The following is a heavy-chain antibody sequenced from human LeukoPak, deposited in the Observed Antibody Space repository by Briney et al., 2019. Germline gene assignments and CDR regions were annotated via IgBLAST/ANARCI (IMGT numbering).Heavy chain of an antibody. J-gene: IGHJ4*02. CDR3: AKAGIDY. CDR1: GFTFSSYA. CDR2: ISYDGSNK. Sequence: PGGSLRLSCAASGFTFSSYAMHWVRQAPGKGLEWVAVISYDGSNKYYADSVKGRFTISRDNSKNTLYLQMNSLRAEDTAVYYCAKAGIDYWGQGTLVTVSS. V-gene: IGHV3-30-3*01.